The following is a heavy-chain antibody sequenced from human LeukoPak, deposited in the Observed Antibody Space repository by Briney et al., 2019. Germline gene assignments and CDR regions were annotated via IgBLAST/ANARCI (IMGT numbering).Heavy chain of an antibody. J-gene: IGHJ6*03. V-gene: IGHV3-7*01. CDR3: ARGETMDV. CDR1: GFSFETYW. CDR2: INEDGSEK. Sequence: PGGSLRLSYVALGFSFETYWMSWVRQAPGKGPEWVANINEDGSEKHYVGSVRGRFTISRDNADNSLHLQMNSLRPEDMAVYYCARGETMDVWGKGTTVTVSS. D-gene: IGHD5-24*01.